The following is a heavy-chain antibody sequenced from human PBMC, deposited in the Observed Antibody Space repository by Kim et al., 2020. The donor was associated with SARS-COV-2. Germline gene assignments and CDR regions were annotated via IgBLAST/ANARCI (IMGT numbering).Heavy chain of an antibody. D-gene: IGHD4-17*01. V-gene: IGHV4-61*01. J-gene: IGHJ4*02. CDR1: GGSVSSGSYY. CDR2: IYYSGST. CDR3: ARSAFFPAHLHDYGVLRWYYFDY. Sequence: SETLSLTCTVSGGSVSSGSYYWSWIRQPPGKGLEWIGYIYYSGSTNYNPSLKSRVTISVDTSKNQFSLKLSSVTAADTAVYYCARSAFFPAHLHDYGVLRWYYFDYWGQGTLVTVSS.